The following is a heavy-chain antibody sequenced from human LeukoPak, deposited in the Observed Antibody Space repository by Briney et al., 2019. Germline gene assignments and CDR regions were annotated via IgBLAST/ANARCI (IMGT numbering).Heavy chain of an antibody. Sequence: ASVKVSCKASGGTFSGYAINWVRQAPGQGLEWMGGIIPIFTSPHYAQKLQGRVTISADESTSTVYMELNSLRSEDTAVYYCARTLIQLWTQTYFDYWGQGTLVTVSS. CDR3: ARTLIQLWTQTYFDY. CDR2: IIPIFTSP. CDR1: GGTFSGYA. J-gene: IGHJ4*02. D-gene: IGHD5-18*01. V-gene: IGHV1-69*13.